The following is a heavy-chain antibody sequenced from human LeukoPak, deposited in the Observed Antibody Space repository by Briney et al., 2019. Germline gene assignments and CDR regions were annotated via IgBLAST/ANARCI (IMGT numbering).Heavy chain of an antibody. J-gene: IGHJ4*02. V-gene: IGHV1-8*01. CDR2: MNPNSGNT. CDR3: ARSAKTTVVTPGNY. D-gene: IGHD4-23*01. CDR1: GYTFTSYD. Sequence: GASVKVSRKASGYTFTSYDINWVRQATGQGLEWMGWMNPNSGNTGYAQKFQGRVTMTRNTSISTAYMELSSLRSEDTAVYYCARSAKTTVVTPGNYWGQGTLVTVSS.